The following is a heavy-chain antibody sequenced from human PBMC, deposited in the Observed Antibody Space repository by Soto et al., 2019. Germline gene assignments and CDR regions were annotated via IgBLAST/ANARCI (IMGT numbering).Heavy chain of an antibody. D-gene: IGHD4-17*01. J-gene: IGHJ5*02. CDR2: IYYSGST. CDR1: GVSISSGGYY. Sequence: QVQLQESGPGLVKPSQTLSLTCTVSGVSISSGGYYWSWIRQHPGKGLEWIGYIYYSGSTYYNPSLKSRVTISVDTSKNQFSLKRSSVTAADTAVYYCARGSTGDYSWFDPWGQGTLVTVAS. CDR3: ARGSTGDYSWFDP. V-gene: IGHV4-31*03.